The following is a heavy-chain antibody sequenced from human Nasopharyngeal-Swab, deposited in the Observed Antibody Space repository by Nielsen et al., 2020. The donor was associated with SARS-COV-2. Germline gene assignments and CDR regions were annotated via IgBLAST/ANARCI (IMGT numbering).Heavy chain of an antibody. CDR3: AREVFPAVGHFDY. Sequence: SVKVSCKASGGTFSSYAISWVRQAPGQGLEWMGRIIPILGIANYAQKFQGRVTITADKSMSTAYMELSSLRSEDTAVYYCAREVFPAVGHFDYWGQGTLVTVSS. D-gene: IGHD6-19*01. J-gene: IGHJ4*02. V-gene: IGHV1-69*04. CDR1: GGTFSSYA. CDR2: IIPILGIA.